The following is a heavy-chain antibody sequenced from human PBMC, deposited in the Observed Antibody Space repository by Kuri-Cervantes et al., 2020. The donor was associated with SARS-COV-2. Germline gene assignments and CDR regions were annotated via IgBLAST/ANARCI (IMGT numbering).Heavy chain of an antibody. CDR1: GYSITNGYY. D-gene: IGHD6-19*01. V-gene: IGHV4-38-2*01. Sequence: SETLSLTCSVSGYSITNGYYWGWIRQPPGKGLEWIGSVYHSEETYYNPSLNRRVSIPIDTSKNQFSLKLSSVTAADTAVYYCARHGGIAVAGTFDYWGQGTLVTVSS. CDR2: VYHSEET. CDR3: ARHGGIAVAGTFDY. J-gene: IGHJ4*02.